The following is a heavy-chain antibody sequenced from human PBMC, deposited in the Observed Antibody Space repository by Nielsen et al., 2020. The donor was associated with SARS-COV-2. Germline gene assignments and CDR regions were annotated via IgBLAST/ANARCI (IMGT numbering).Heavy chain of an antibody. J-gene: IGHJ3*01. CDR1: GSTFGSHD. V-gene: IGHV3-13*01. Sequence: GEPLNISCEASGSTFGSHDMPWVGQATGKGLEWVSGIGTVGDTFYQDSVKGRFTISREDAKNSLYLQMNSLRVEDTAVYYCASSPGANLALGVTGPFHFWGQGTMVTVSS. D-gene: IGHD3-3*01. CDR2: IGTVGDT. CDR3: ASSPGANLALGVTGPFHF.